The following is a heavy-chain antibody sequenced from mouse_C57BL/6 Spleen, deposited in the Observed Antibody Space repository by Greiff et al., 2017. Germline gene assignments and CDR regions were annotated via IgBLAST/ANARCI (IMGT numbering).Heavy chain of an antibody. V-gene: IGHV1-22*01. CDR1: GYTFTDYN. J-gene: IGHJ2*01. CDR2: INPNNGGT. D-gene: IGHD1-1*01. Sequence: EVQLQQSGPELVKPGASVKMSCKASGYTFTDYNMHWVKQSHGKSLAWIGYINPNNGGTSYNQKFKGKATLTVNKSSSTAYMELRSLTSEDSAVYYCARSLITTVVATDYWGQGTTLTVSS. CDR3: ARSLITTVVATDY.